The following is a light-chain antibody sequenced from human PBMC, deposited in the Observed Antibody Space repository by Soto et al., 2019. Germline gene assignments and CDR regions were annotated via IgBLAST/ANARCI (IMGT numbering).Light chain of an antibody. CDR1: QSVSSN. Sequence: EIVMTQSPATLSVSPGERATLSCRASQSVSSNLAWYQQKPGQAPSLLIYGASTRATGTPARFSGSGSGTEFTLTISSLQSEDFAVYSCQQRGKWPSTFGPGTKVEMK. J-gene: IGKJ2*02. V-gene: IGKV3-15*01. CDR2: GAS. CDR3: QQRGKWPST.